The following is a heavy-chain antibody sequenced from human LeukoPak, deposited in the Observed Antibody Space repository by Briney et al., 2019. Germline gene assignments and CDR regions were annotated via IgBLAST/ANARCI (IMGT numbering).Heavy chain of an antibody. CDR3: ARRFGVWGSYREN. J-gene: IGHJ4*02. Sequence: SETLSLTCTVSGGSISSSSYYWGWIRQPPGKGLEWIGEINHSGSTNYNPSLKSRVTISVDTSKNQFSLKLSSVTAADTAVYYCARRFGVWGSYRENWGQGTLVTVSS. V-gene: IGHV4-39*07. CDR2: INHSGST. CDR1: GGSISSSSYY. D-gene: IGHD3-16*02.